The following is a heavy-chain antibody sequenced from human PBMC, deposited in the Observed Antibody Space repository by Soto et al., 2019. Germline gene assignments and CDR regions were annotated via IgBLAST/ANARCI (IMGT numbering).Heavy chain of an antibody. CDR3: VRTSGAATWGYHFES. V-gene: IGHV3-30-3*01. Sequence: QVQLVESGGGVVQPGGSLRLSCAASGFSFSTYTLHWVRQAPGKGLEWVAVISYDGNYEYYADSVKGRFTISRDNSKKTMFLQTNSLRADHTDIYYYVRTSGAATWGYHFESWGQGALVTVSS. J-gene: IGHJ4*02. CDR1: GFSFSTYT. D-gene: IGHD2-15*01. CDR2: ISYDGNYE.